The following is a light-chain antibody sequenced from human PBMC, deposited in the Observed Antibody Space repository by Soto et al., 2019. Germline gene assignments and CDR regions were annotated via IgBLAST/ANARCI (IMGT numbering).Light chain of an antibody. V-gene: IGKV1-39*01. CDR2: AAS. CDR1: QSISTY. CDR3: QQFYSSPRT. Sequence: DIQMTQSPSTLSASVGDRVTITCRASQSISTYLNWYQQKLGRAPTLLIYAASSLQSGVPSRFSGGGSGTDFTLTISSLQPEDFAMYFCQQFYSSPRTFGQGTKVE. J-gene: IGKJ1*01.